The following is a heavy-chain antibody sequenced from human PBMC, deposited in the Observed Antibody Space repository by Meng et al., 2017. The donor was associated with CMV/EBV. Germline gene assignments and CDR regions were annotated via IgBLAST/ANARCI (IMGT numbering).Heavy chain of an antibody. D-gene: IGHD3-22*01. V-gene: IGHV3-49*04. CDR3: TRNRGSSGFPRLGFDY. Sequence: GESLKISCTASGFTFGDYAMSWVRQAPGKGLEWVGFIRSKAYGGTTEYAASVKGRFTILRDDSKSIAYLQMNSLKTEDTAVYYCTRNRGSSGFPRLGFDYWGQGTLVTVSS. J-gene: IGHJ4*02. CDR2: IRSKAYGGTT. CDR1: GFTFGDYA.